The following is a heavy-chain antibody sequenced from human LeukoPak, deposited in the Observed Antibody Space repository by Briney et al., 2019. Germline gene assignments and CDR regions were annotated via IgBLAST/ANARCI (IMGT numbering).Heavy chain of an antibody. J-gene: IGHJ6*02. V-gene: IGHV3-11*01. CDR2: ISSSGSTI. Sequence: PGGSLRLSCAASGFTFSDYYMSWLRQAPGKGLEWVSYISSSGSTIYYADSVKGRFTISRDNAKNSLYLQMNSLRAEDTAVYYCARRMNYYYYGMDVWGQGTTVTVSS. CDR3: ARRMNYYYYGMDV. CDR1: GFTFSDYY.